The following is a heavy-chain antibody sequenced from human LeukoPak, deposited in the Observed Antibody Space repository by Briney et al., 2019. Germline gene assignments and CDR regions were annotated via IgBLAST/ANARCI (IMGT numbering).Heavy chain of an antibody. D-gene: IGHD2-2*01. CDR3: ARLLGYCSSTSCYGGDNNWFDP. Sequence: PSQTLSLTCAVSGGSISSGGYSWSWIRQPPGKGLEWIGYIYHSGSTYYNPSLKSRVTISVDTSKNQFSLKLSSVTAADTAVYYCARLLGYCSSTSCYGGDNNWFDPWGQGTLVTVSS. CDR1: GGSISSGGYS. J-gene: IGHJ5*02. V-gene: IGHV4-30-2*01. CDR2: IYHSGST.